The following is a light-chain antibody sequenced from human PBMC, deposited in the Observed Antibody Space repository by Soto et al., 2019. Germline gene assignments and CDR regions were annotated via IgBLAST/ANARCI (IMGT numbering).Light chain of an antibody. J-gene: IGLJ1*01. CDR1: NLGDKD. Sequence: QPPSVSVSPGQTSSITCSGDNLGDKDVCWYQQKPGQSPVLVIYQNSRRPSGIPERFSGSKSGNTATLTISGTQALDEADYSCQAWDSSTGVFGTGTKVTVL. CDR2: QNS. V-gene: IGLV3-1*01. CDR3: QAWDSSTGV.